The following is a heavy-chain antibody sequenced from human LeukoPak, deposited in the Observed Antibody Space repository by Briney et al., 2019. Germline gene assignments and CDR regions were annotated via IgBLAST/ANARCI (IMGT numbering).Heavy chain of an antibody. CDR1: GFDCSRYW. Sequence: PGGSLRLSCAASGFDCSRYWMTWVRQGPGKGLEWVANIEQDGGEEYYVDSVKGRFTISRDNAKNSLYLQMNSLRVEDTAVYYCARGRYVDWLFDYWGQGTLVTVSS. CDR2: IEQDGGEE. V-gene: IGHV3-7*03. D-gene: IGHD3-9*01. CDR3: ARGRYVDWLFDY. J-gene: IGHJ4*02.